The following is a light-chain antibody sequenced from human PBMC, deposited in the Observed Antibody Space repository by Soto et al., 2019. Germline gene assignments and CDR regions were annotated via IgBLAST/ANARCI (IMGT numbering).Light chain of an antibody. CDR2: GAY. V-gene: IGKV3-15*01. J-gene: IGKJ1*01. CDR3: QQFNKWPRT. Sequence: EIVLTQSPATLSLSPGERATLSCRASQSLSSSSLAWYQQKPGQAPRLLISGAYTRATGIPARFSGSGSGTEFTLTISSLQSEDFAIYYCQQFNKWPRTFGQGTKVDIK. CDR1: QSLSSS.